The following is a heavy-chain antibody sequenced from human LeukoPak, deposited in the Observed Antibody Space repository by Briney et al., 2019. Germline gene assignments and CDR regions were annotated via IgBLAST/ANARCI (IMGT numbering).Heavy chain of an antibody. D-gene: IGHD3/OR15-3a*01. V-gene: IGHV4-39*01. J-gene: IGHJ4*02. Sequence: PSETLSLTCTVSGGSISTRNYYWGWIRQPPGKGLEWIGNIFYSGNTYYNASLKSQVSSSIDTSKNQFSLRLTSVTAADTAVYYCVRQTGSGLFILPGGQGTLVTVSS. CDR2: IFYSGNT. CDR3: VRQTGSGLFILP. CDR1: GGSISTRNYY.